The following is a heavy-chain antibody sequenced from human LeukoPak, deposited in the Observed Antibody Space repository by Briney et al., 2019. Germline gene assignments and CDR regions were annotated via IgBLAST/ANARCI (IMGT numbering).Heavy chain of an antibody. Sequence: GGSLRLSCAASGFTFSSYWMSWVRQAPGKGLEWVANIKQDGSEKYYVDSVKGRFTISRDNAKNSLYLQMNSLRAEDTAVYYCARPRWGIVGASWPFDYWGQGTLVTVSS. J-gene: IGHJ4*02. V-gene: IGHV3-7*01. D-gene: IGHD1-26*01. CDR1: GFTFSSYW. CDR3: ARPRWGIVGASWPFDY. CDR2: IKQDGSEK.